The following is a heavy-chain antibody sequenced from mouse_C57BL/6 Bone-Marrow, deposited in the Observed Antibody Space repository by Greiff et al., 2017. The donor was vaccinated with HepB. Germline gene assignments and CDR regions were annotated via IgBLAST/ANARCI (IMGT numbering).Heavy chain of an antibody. CDR2: ISNGGGST. CDR3: ARQGLTGTHYFDY. CDR1: GFTFSDYY. V-gene: IGHV5-12*01. D-gene: IGHD4-1*01. J-gene: IGHJ2*01. Sequence: VKLVESGGGLVQPGGSLKLSCAASGFTFSDYYMYWVRQTPEKRLEWVAYISNGGGSTYYPDTVKGRFTISRDNAKNTLYLQMSRLKSEDTAMYYCARQGLTGTHYFDYWGQGTTLTVSS.